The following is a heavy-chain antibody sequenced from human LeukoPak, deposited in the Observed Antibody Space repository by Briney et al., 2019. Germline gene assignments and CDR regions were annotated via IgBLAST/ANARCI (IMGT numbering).Heavy chain of an antibody. V-gene: IGHV4-39*07. J-gene: IGHJ4*02. CDR3: ARDFPYYYDTSGYYFPDY. CDR1: GGSISSSTYY. CDR2: IYYSGST. Sequence: KTSETLSLTCTVSGGSISSSTYYWGWIRQPPGKGLEWIGNIYYSGSTSYNPSLKSRVTISVDTSKNQFSLKLSSVTAADTAIYYCARDFPYYYDTSGYYFPDYWGPGTLVTVSS. D-gene: IGHD3-22*01.